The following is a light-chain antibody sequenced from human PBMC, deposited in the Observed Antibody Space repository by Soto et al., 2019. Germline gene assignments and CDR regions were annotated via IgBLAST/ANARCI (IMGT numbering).Light chain of an antibody. CDR3: SSFTISNTYV. CDR1: SSDVGSYNR. CDR2: DVS. J-gene: IGLJ1*01. Sequence: QSVLTQPPSVSGSPGQSVAISCSGTSSDVGSYNRVSWYQQPPGTAPKLMIFDVSNRPSGVPDRFSGSKSGNTASLTISGLQAEDEADYYCSSFTISNTYVFGTGTKVPVL. V-gene: IGLV2-18*02.